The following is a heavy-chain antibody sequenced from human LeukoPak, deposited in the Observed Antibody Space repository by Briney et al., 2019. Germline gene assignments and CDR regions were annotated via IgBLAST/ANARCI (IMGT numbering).Heavy chain of an antibody. CDR1: GGSISSYY. Sequence: PSETLSLTCTVSGGSISSYYWSWIRQPPGKGLEWIGCIYYSGSTNYNPSLKSRVTISVDTSKNQLSLKVSSVTAADTAVYYCAKHGIDHGDYYYYYGMDVWGQGTTVTVSS. D-gene: IGHD4-17*01. CDR2: IYYSGST. J-gene: IGHJ6*02. V-gene: IGHV4-59*08. CDR3: AKHGIDHGDYYYYYGMDV.